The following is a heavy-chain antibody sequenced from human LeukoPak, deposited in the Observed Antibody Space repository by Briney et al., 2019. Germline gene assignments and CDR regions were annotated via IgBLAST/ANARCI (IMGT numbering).Heavy chain of an antibody. CDR2: IYYSGST. D-gene: IGHD6-13*01. CDR1: GGSISSYY. Sequence: SETLSLTCTVSGGSISSYYWSWIRQPPGKGLEWIGYIYYSGSTYYNPSLKSRVTISVDTSKNQFSLKLSSVAAADTAVYYCATGYITLYGMDVWGQGTTVTVSS. CDR3: ATGYITLYGMDV. V-gene: IGHV4-59*04. J-gene: IGHJ6*02.